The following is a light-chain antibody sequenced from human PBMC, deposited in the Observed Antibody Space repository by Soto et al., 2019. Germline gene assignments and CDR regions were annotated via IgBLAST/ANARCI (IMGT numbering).Light chain of an antibody. V-gene: IGKV1D-16*01. J-gene: IGKJ4*01. CDR3: QQYNIYPLT. CDR1: EDINSY. CDR2: AAS. Sequence: DVQMTQSPSSLSASVGDRVTITCGASEDINSYLAWYQQKPGNAPKSLIYAASSLQTGVPSRFSGSESGTDFTLTISNLQPEDSATYYCQQYNIYPLTFGGGTKVEIK.